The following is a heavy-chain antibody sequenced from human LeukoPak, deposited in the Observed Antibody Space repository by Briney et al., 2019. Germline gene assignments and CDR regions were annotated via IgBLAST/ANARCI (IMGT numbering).Heavy chain of an antibody. CDR1: GYTFTGYY. CDR2: SNPNSGDT. V-gene: IGHV1-2*02. J-gene: IGHJ4*02. Sequence: ASVKVSCKASGYTFTGYYMHWVRQAPGQGLEWMGWSNPNSGDTNYAQKFQGRVTMTRDTYISTAYMELSRLRADDTAVYYCAREYGDYAFYYFDYWGQGTLVTVSS. D-gene: IGHD4-17*01. CDR3: AREYGDYAFYYFDY.